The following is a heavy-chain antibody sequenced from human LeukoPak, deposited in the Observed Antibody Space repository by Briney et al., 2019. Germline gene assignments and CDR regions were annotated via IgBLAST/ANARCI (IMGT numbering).Heavy chain of an antibody. Sequence: GESLKISRKGSGYSFTSYWIGWVRQMPGKGLEWMGIIYPGDSDTRYSPSFQGQVTISADKSISTAYLQWSSLKASDTAMYYCARHVYDSSISYYFDYWGQGTLVTVSS. D-gene: IGHD3-22*01. CDR3: ARHVYDSSISYYFDY. CDR2: IYPGDSDT. CDR1: GYSFTSYW. V-gene: IGHV5-51*01. J-gene: IGHJ4*02.